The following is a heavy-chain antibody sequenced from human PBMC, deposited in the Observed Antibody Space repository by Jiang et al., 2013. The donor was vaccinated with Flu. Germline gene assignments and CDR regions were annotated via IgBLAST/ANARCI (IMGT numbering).Heavy chain of an antibody. D-gene: IGHD3-3*01. CDR2: TYYRSKWYN. Sequence: QTLSLTCAISGDSVSSNSAAWNWIRQSPSRGLEWLGRTYYRSKWYNDYAVSVKSRITINPDTSKNQFSLQLNSVTPEDTAVYYCASSGFLEWPPYYYYMDVWGKGTTVTVSS. V-gene: IGHV6-1*01. CDR1: GDSVSSNSAA. CDR3: ASSGFLEWPPYYYYMDV. J-gene: IGHJ6*03.